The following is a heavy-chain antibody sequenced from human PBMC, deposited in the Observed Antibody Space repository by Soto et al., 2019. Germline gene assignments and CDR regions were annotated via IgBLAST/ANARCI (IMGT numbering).Heavy chain of an antibody. V-gene: IGHV3-23*01. J-gene: IGHJ5*02. CDR2: ISGNSDTS. CDR1: GFPFSAYG. Sequence: EVQLLESGGRLVQPGGSLRLSCEGTGFPFSAYGMSWVRQAPGKGLEWVSSISGNSDTSYYADSVKGRFTISRDNSENTLYLHMNILSADDTAVYYCAKVQRPRHPHDEGYESWGQGTLVTVSS. D-gene: IGHD2-15*01. CDR3: AKVQRPRHPHDEGYES.